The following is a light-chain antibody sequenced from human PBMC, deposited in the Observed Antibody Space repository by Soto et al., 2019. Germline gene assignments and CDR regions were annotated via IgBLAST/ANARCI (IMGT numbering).Light chain of an antibody. V-gene: IGKV3-15*01. Sequence: EIVMTQSPATLSVSPGERATLSCRASQSVSSNLAWYQQKPGQAPRLLIYGASTRATGIPARFSGSRSGTEFTLTISSLQSEDFAVYYFQQYNNWPWTFGQGTKVEIK. CDR2: GAS. CDR3: QQYNNWPWT. CDR1: QSVSSN. J-gene: IGKJ1*01.